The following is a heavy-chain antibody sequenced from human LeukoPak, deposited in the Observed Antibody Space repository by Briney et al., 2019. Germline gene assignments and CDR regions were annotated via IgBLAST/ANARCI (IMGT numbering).Heavy chain of an antibody. CDR1: GGTFSSYA. V-gene: IGHV1-69*13. J-gene: IGHJ4*02. Sequence: SVKVSCKASGGTFSSYAISWVRQAPGQGLEWMGGIIPIFGTANYAQKFQGRVTITADESTSTAYMELSSLRPDDTAFYYCARDGQDFVVVPAAPDYWGQGTLVTVSS. CDR2: IIPIFGTA. CDR3: ARDGQDFVVVPAAPDY. D-gene: IGHD2-2*01.